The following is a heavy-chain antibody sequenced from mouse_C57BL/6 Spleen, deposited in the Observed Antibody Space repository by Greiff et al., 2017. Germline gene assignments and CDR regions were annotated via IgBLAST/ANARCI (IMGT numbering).Heavy chain of an antibody. J-gene: IGHJ1*03. Sequence: VQLQQPGAELVMPGASVKLSCKASGYTFTSYWMHWVKQRHGQGLEWIGEIDPSDSYTNYNQKFKGKSTLTVDKSSSTAYMQLSRLTSEDSAVYYCARGTTAVSYWYFYVWGTGTTVTVSS. CDR1: GYTFTSYW. CDR3: ARGTTAVSYWYFYV. CDR2: IDPSDSYT. D-gene: IGHD1-1*01. V-gene: IGHV1-69*01.